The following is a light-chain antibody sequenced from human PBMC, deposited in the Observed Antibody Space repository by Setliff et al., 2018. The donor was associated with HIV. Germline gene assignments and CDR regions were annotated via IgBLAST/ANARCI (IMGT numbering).Light chain of an antibody. J-gene: IGLJ3*02. CDR1: SSDVGGYNF. CDR3: SSYTFRKTWV. Sequence: QSALAQPASVSGSPGQSITISCTGSSSDVGGYNFVSWYRHHPGKAPKLIIYEVNHRPSGVSHRFSGSKSANTASLTISGLQAEDEADYYCSSYTFRKTWVFGGGTKVTVL. CDR2: EVN. V-gene: IGLV2-14*01.